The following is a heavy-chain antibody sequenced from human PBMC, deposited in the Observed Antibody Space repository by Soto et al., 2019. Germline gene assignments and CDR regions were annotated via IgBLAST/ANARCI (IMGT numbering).Heavy chain of an antibody. Sequence: SETLSLTCSVSGDSISSGDYYWSWIRQPPGKGLEWIGYIYYSGSTYYNPSLKRRVTISVDTSKNQFSLNLSSVTAADTAVYYCASDNWAHVGGMDVWGQGTTVTVSS. V-gene: IGHV4-30-4*01. D-gene: IGHD7-27*01. J-gene: IGHJ6*02. CDR1: GDSISSGDYY. CDR3: ASDNWAHVGGMDV. CDR2: IYYSGST.